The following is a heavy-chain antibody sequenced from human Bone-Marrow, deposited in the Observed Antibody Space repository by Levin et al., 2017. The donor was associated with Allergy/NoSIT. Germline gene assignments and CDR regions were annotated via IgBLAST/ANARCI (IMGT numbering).Heavy chain of an antibody. V-gene: IGHV1-69*13. CDR1: GGTFNIYA. CDR2: TIPSNYTQRIQGRVPIAA. D-gene: IGHD3-10*01. Sequence: SVKVSCKAPGGTFNIYAISWVRQAPGQGLEWMGGTIPSNYTQRIQGRVPIAAHYAQEFQGRVTITADESTSTAYMDLGSLSSADTAIYYCARSPMVRGYYFDYWGRGTLVTVS. CDR3: ARSPMVRGYYFDY. J-gene: IGHJ4*02.